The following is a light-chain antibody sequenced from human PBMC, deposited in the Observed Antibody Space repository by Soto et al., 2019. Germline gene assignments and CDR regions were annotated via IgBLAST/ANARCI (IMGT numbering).Light chain of an antibody. V-gene: IGKV3-20*01. CDR3: QQYGSSPWT. CDR1: QSVAGK. Sequence: EIVMTQSPATLSVSPGERATLSCRASQSVAGKLAWYQQKPGQAPRLLIYAASNRATDIPDRFSGSGSGTDLTLTISRLEPEDFALYYCQQYGSSPWTFGQGTKVDI. CDR2: AAS. J-gene: IGKJ1*01.